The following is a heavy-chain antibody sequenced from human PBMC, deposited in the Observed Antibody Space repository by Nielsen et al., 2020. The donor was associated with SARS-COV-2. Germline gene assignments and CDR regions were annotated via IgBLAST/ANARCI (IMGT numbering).Heavy chain of an antibody. CDR3: ARDPLELFKETYYYGMDV. CDR2: IKQDGSEK. CDR1: GFTFSSYW. V-gene: IGHV3-7*01. Sequence: GGSLRLSCAASGFTFSSYWMSWVRQAPGKGLEWVANIKQDGSEKYYVDSVKGRFTISRDNAKNSLYLQMNSLRAEDTAVYYCARDPLELFKETYYYGMDVWGQGTTVTVSS. J-gene: IGHJ6*02. D-gene: IGHD3-10*01.